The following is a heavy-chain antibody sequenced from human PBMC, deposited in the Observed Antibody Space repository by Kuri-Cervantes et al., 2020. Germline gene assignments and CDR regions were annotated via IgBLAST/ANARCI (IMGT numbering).Heavy chain of an antibody. CDR2: IKSKTDGGTT. D-gene: IGHD2-8*02. V-gene: IGHV3-15*01. CDR1: GFTFSNAW. Sequence: GESLKISCAASGFTFSNAWMSWVRQAPGKGLEWVGRIKSKTDGGTTDYAAPVKGRFTVSRDDSKNTLYLQMNSLRPEDTAIYYCARRPRGDCTGGSCYFDYWGQGTLVTVSS. J-gene: IGHJ4*02. CDR3: ARRPRGDCTGGSCYFDY.